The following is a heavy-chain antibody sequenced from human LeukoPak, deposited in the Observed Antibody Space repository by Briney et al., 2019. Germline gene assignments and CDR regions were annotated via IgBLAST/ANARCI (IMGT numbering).Heavy chain of an antibody. CDR3: GMSGDRVPLQDDVFDV. V-gene: IGHV5-51*01. D-gene: IGHD1-26*01. CDR2: IYPGDSGP. J-gene: IGHJ3*01. Sequence: GESLKISCKVSGYSFTSYCIGWVRQMPGKGLEWMGIIYPGDSGPTYSPSFQGQVTISVDKSIDTAYLQWSSLQASDTAMYYCGMSGDRVPLQDDVFDVWGQGTMVTVTT. CDR1: GYSFTSYC.